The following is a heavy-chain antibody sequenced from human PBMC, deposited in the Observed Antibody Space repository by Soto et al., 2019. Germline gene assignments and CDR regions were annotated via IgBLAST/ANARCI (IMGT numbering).Heavy chain of an antibody. CDR2: ISGKNGNT. Sequence: QVHLVQSGGELKKPGASVKVSCKASGYSFSDFGITWVRQAPGQGLEWMGWISGKNGNTNYAQKVQGRVTLTADTSTSTAYMEMRALTSDDAGIYYCARSDDYEDTGTLENWGQGTPVTVSS. J-gene: IGHJ4*02. D-gene: IGHD4-17*01. CDR1: GYSFSDFG. V-gene: IGHV1-18*04. CDR3: ARSDDYEDTGTLEN.